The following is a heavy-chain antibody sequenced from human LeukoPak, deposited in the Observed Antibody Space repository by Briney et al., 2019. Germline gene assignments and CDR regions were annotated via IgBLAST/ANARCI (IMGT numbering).Heavy chain of an antibody. CDR3: ARDRYSGSYSDY. CDR2: IYYSGST. J-gene: IGHJ4*02. CDR1: GDSISSGDYY. Sequence: PSETLSLTCTVSGDSISSGDYYWSWIRQPPGKGLEWIGYIYYSGSTYYNPSLKSRVTISVDTSKNQFSLKLSSVTAADTAVYYCARDRYSGSYSDYWGQGTLVTVSS. D-gene: IGHD1-26*01. V-gene: IGHV4-30-4*01.